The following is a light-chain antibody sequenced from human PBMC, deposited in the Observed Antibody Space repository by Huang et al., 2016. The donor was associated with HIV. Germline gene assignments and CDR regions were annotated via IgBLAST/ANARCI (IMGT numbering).Light chain of an antibody. CDR1: QDISNY. V-gene: IGKV1-33*01. J-gene: IGKJ4*01. CDR3: QQYDNLPTT. Sequence: DIQMTQSPFSLSASVGDRVTITCQASQDISNYLNWYQQKPGKAPNLLIYYASNLETGAPSRFSGSGSGTDFTFTISSLQPEDIATYYCQQYDNLPTTFGGGTKVEIK. CDR2: YAS.